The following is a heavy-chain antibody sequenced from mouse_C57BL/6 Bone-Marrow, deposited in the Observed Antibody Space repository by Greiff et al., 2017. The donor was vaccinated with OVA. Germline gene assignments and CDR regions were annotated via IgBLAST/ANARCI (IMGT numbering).Heavy chain of an antibody. CDR2: RQTKSGRR. V-gene: IGHV1-64*01. CDR1: GYTFTSYW. D-gene: IGHD2-4*01. Sequence: QVQLQQPGAELVKPGASGKLSCKASGYTFTSYWRHWVKQRPGQGLEWRGRRQTKSGRRNDNEKFKSKATLTVDKSSSTAYMQLSSLTSEDSAVYYCARAGYDYPWFAYWGQGTLVTVSA. J-gene: IGHJ3*01. CDR3: ARAGYDYPWFAY.